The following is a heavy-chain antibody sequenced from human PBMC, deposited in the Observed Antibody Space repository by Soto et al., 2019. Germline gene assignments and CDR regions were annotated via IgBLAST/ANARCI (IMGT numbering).Heavy chain of an antibody. CDR1: GFTFSIHS. J-gene: IGHJ4*02. CDR2: ISNDGSDK. Sequence: GSLRLSCTASGFTFSIHSMHWVRQAPGKGLQWVALISNDGSDKDYGNSVKGRFTISRDNTKNTLYLQINSLKTEDTAVYYCARYLRHYGDYESFDSWGQGTLVTVSS. V-gene: IGHV3-30-3*01. D-gene: IGHD4-17*01. CDR3: ARYLRHYGDYESFDS.